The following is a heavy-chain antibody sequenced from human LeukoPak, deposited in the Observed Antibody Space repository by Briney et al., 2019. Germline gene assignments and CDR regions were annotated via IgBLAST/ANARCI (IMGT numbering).Heavy chain of an antibody. CDR2: INPNMGGT. V-gene: IGHV1-2*02. D-gene: IGHD3-9*01. CDR3: AREAFRYFDWLPPDDAFDI. Sequence: ASVKGSCKASGYTFTGYFIRWVRQATGQGLEWMGWINPNMGGTNYAQKFQGRVTMTRDTFISTAYLELSRLRSDDTAVYYCAREAFRYFDWLPPDDAFDIWGQGTMVTVSS. CDR1: GYTFTGYF. J-gene: IGHJ3*02.